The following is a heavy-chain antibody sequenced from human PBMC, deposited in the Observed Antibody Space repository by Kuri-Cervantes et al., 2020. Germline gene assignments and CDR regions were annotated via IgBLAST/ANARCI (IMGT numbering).Heavy chain of an antibody. Sequence: ASVKVSCKASGYTFTSYDINWVRQATGQGLEWMGWISAYNGNTNYAQKLQGRVTMTTDTSTSTAYMELRSLRSDDTAVYYCARVGVLLWFGELSLDIWGQGTRVT. V-gene: IGHV1-18*01. D-gene: IGHD3-10*01. CDR2: ISAYNGNT. CDR3: ARVGVLLWFGELSLDI. CDR1: GYTFTSYD. J-gene: IGHJ3*02.